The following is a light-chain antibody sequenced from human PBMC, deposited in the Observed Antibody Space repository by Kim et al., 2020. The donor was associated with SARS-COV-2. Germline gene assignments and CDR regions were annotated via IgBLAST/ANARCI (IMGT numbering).Light chain of an antibody. CDR2: GAS. J-gene: IGKJ1*01. CDR3: QQYDRWPPA. V-gene: IGKV3-15*01. CDR1: QSVSAN. Sequence: IVMTQSPTTLSVSPGEGATLTCRASQSVSANLAWYQQKPGQAPRLLIYGASSRATGIPARFSGSGSGTEFTLTISSLQSEDFAVYFCQQYDRWPPAFGQGTKVDI.